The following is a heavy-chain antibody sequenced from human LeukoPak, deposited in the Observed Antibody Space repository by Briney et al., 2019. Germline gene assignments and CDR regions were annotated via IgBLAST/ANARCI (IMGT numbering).Heavy chain of an antibody. CDR3: ARDLPPVVPAAIASNYYYYYGMDV. CDR1: GCTFTSYY. J-gene: IGHJ6*02. D-gene: IGHD2-2*02. CDR2: INPSGGST. V-gene: IGHV1-46*01. Sequence: ASVKVSCKASGCTFTSYYMHWVRQAPGQGLEWMGIINPSGGSTSYAQKFQGRVTMTRDTSTSTVYMELSSLRSEDTAVYYCARDLPPVVPAAIASNYYYYYGMDVWGQGTTVTVSS.